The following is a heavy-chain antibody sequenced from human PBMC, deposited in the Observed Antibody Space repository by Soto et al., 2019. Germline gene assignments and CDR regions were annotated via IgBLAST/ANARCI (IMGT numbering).Heavy chain of an antibody. D-gene: IGHD3-10*01. CDR3: ASSRRITMVRGVITAFDY. CDR1: GYSFTSYW. J-gene: IGHJ4*02. V-gene: IGHV5-10-1*01. CDR2: IDPSDSYT. Sequence: PGESLKISCKGSGYSFTSYWISWVRQMPGKGLEWMGRIDPSDSYTNYSPSFQGHVTISADKSISTAYLQWSSLKASDTAMYYCASSRRITMVRGVITAFDYWGQGTLVTVSS.